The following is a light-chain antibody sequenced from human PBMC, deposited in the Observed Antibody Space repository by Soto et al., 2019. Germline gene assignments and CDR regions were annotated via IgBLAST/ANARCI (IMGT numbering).Light chain of an antibody. CDR1: SSDVGGYDY. CDR3: SSYSISTAYL. Sequence: QSALTQPAPVSGSPGQSITISCTGTSSDVGGYDYVSWYQLHPGKAPKLMVFEVSNRPSGVSYRFSGSKSGNTASLTISGLQAEDEADYFCSSYSISTAYLFGTGTKLTVL. V-gene: IGLV2-14*01. CDR2: EVS. J-gene: IGLJ1*01.